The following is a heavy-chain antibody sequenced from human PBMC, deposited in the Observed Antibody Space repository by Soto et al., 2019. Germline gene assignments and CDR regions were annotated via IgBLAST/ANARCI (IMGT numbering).Heavy chain of an antibody. V-gene: IGHV3-23*01. Sequence: PGGSLRLSCEASGLTFSRHAMNWVRQAPGKGLEWVSVISGSGGDTYYADSVKGRFTISRDNSKNTVYLEMKSLRAEDTAIYYCSKDPPIVGATGGYYFDYWSHGTLVTVSS. D-gene: IGHD1-26*01. CDR3: SKDPPIVGATGGYYFDY. CDR2: ISGSGGDT. CDR1: GLTFSRHA. J-gene: IGHJ4*01.